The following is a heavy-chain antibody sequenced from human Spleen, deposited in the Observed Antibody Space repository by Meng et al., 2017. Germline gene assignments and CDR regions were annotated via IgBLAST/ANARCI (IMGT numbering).Heavy chain of an antibody. CDR1: GGAFSDYY. D-gene: IGHD4-11*01. CDR2: INHSGST. V-gene: IGHV4-34*01. Sequence: QGQATRGGAGLLKPSEALALTRCVSGGAFSDYYWSWIRQPPGKGLEWIGEINHSGSTNYNPSLESRATISVDTSQNNLSLKLSSVTAADSAVYYCARGPTTMAHDFDYWGQGTLVTVSS. J-gene: IGHJ4*02. CDR3: ARGPTTMAHDFDY.